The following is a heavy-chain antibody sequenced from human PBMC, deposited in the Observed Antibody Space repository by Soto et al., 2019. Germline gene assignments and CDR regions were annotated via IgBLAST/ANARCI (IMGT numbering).Heavy chain of an antibody. CDR2: ISSSSSTI. Sequence: PGGSLRLSCAASGFTFSSYSMNWVRQAPGKGLEWVSYISSSSSTIYYADSVKGRFTISRDNAKNSLYLQMNSLRAEDTAVYYCAREGLTGYLVYWGQGTLVTVSS. CDR1: GFTFSSYS. CDR3: AREGLTGYLVY. J-gene: IGHJ4*02. D-gene: IGHD3-9*01. V-gene: IGHV3-48*01.